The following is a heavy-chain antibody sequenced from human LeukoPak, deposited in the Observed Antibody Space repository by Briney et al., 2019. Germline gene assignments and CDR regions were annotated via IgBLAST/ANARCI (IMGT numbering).Heavy chain of an antibody. V-gene: IGHV4-31*03. Sequence: PSETLSLTCTVSGASISSGGYYWSWIRQHPGKGLEWIGYIYNSGSTYYNPSLKSRITISVDTSHNQFSLKLSSVTAADTAVYYCARAYSPSSLYFDYWGQGTLVTVSS. D-gene: IGHD6-6*01. CDR3: ARAYSPSSLYFDY. CDR2: IYNSGST. J-gene: IGHJ4*02. CDR1: GASISSGGYY.